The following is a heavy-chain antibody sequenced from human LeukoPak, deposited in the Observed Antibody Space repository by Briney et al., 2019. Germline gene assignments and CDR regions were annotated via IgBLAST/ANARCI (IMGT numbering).Heavy chain of an antibody. D-gene: IGHD5-12*01. J-gene: IGHJ6*03. CDR1: GGSISSYY. CDR3: ARSFSGYDLAYYYYMDV. Sequence: SETLSLTCTVSGGSISSYYWSWIRQPPGKGLEWIGYIYYSGSTNYNPSLESRVTISVDTSKNQFSLKLSSVTAADTAVYYCARSFSGYDLAYYYYMDVWGKETTVTVSS. V-gene: IGHV4-59*01. CDR2: IYYSGST.